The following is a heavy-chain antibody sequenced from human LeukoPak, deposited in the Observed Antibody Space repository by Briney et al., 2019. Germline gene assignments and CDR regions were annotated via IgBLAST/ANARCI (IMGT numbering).Heavy chain of an antibody. J-gene: IGHJ4*02. CDR2: ISGSGGST. D-gene: IGHD3-3*01. CDR3: AKDPITYYDFWSGYLNYFDY. V-gene: IGHV3-23*01. Sequence: GGSLRLSCAASGFTFSSYAMSWVRQAPGKGLEWVSAISGSGGSTYYADSVKGRFTISRDNSKNTLYLQMNSLRAEDTAVYYCAKDPITYYDFWSGYLNYFDYWGQGTLVTVSS. CDR1: GFTFSSYA.